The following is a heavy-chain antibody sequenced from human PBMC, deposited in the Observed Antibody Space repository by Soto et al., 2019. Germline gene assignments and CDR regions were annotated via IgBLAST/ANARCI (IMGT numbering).Heavy chain of an antibody. CDR3: ARAAWSSSWYFES. D-gene: IGHD6-13*01. V-gene: IGHV4-59*01. CDR2: VFYSGST. J-gene: IGHJ4*02. Sequence: LSLTCTVSGVSISSFYWGWVRQPPGKGLEWIGYVFYSGSTNYIPSLKSRVTMSADTSKNQFSLRLTSVTAADTAVYYCARAAWSSSWYFESWGQGTLVTVSS. CDR1: GVSISSFY.